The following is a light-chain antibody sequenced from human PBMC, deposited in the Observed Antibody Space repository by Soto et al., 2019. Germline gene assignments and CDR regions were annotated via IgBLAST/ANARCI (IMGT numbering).Light chain of an antibody. V-gene: IGLV3-21*02. CDR1: NIGSKS. Sequence: SYELTQPPSVSVATGQTARITCGGNNIGSKSVHWYQQKPGQAHVLVVYDDSDRPSGIPERFSGSNSGNTATLTISRVEAGDEADYYCQVWDSSSDHRVFGGGTMLTVL. J-gene: IGLJ2*01. CDR2: DDS. CDR3: QVWDSSSDHRV.